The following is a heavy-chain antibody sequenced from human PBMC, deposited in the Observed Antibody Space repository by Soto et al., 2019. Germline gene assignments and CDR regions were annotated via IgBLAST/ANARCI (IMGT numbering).Heavy chain of an antibody. D-gene: IGHD3-3*01. CDR3: ARGHYDFWSGYYTHYYYYMDV. J-gene: IGHJ6*03. Sequence: QVQLQESGPGLVKPSQTLSLTCTVSGGSISSGGYYWSWIRQHPGKGLEWIGYIYYSGSTYYNPPLKSRVTISVDTSKNQFSLKLSSVTAADTAVYYCARGHYDFWSGYYTHYYYYMDVWGKGTTVTVSS. CDR2: IYYSGST. CDR1: GGSISSGGYY. V-gene: IGHV4-31*03.